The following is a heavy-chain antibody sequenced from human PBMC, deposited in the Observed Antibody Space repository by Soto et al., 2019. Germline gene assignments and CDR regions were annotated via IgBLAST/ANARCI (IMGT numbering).Heavy chain of an antibody. CDR2: IYPGDSDT. V-gene: IGHV5-51*01. Sequence: GESLKISCKGSGYSFTSYWISWVRQLPGKGLELMGIIYPGDSDTRYSPPFQGHVTISADTSNNTDYLQRSSMNATDTAMYYCARTSIYCPGESCYATHFDSWGQGTLVTVSS. CDR3: ARTSIYCPGESCYATHFDS. CDR1: GYSFTSYW. J-gene: IGHJ4*02. D-gene: IGHD2-8*02.